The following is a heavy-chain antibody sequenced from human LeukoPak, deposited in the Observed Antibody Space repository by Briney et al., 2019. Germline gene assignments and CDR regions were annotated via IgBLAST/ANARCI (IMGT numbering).Heavy chain of an antibody. CDR3: ARDAGYSSSWNFDY. J-gene: IGHJ4*02. D-gene: IGHD6-13*01. Sequence: SETLSLTCAVYGGSFSGYYWSWIRQPPGKGLEWIGYICYSGSTNYNPSLKSRVTISVDTSKNQFSLKLSSVTAADTAVYYCARDAGYSSSWNFDYWGQGTLVTVSS. V-gene: IGHV4-59*01. CDR2: ICYSGST. CDR1: GGSFSGYY.